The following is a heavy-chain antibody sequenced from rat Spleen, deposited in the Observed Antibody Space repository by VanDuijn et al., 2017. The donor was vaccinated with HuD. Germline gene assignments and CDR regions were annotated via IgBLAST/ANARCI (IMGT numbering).Heavy chain of an antibody. CDR2: ISSGGST. J-gene: IGHJ2*01. D-gene: IGHD5-1*01. V-gene: IGHV2-6*01. CDR1: GFSLTSYT. Sequence: QVQLKESGPGLVQPSQTLSLTCTVSGFSLTSYTVSWVRQPPGKGLEWIAAISSGGSTYYNSALKSPLIISRDTSKSQVFLKMNSLQTEDTAMYFCASLGGDYWGQGVMVTVSS. CDR3: ASLGGDY.